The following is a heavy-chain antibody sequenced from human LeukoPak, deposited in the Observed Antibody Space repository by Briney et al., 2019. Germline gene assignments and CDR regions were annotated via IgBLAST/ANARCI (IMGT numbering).Heavy chain of an antibody. CDR2: ISTGGGNT. D-gene: IGHD7-27*01. CDR3: AKDGGLWVSAHWGDS. Sequence: GGSLRLSCTASGFTFSSYTMSWVRQAPGKGLKWVSTISTGGGNTYYADSVKGRFTVSRDDSKNTLYLQMDSLRAEDTAVYYCAKDGGLWVSAHWGDSWGRGTLVTVSS. V-gene: IGHV3-23*01. CDR1: GFTFSSYT. J-gene: IGHJ4*02.